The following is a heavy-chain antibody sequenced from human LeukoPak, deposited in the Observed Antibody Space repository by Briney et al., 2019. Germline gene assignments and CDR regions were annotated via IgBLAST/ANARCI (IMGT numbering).Heavy chain of an antibody. CDR1: GGTFSSYA. J-gene: IGHJ4*02. V-gene: IGHV1-2*06. CDR3: ARDKTVVVPAAEDVIDY. D-gene: IGHD2-2*01. Sequence: ASVKVSCKASGGTFSSYAISWVRQAPGQGLEWMGRINPNSGGTNYAQKFQGRVTMTRDTSISTAYMELSRLRSDDTAVYYCARDKTVVVPAAEDVIDYWGQGTLVTVSS. CDR2: INPNSGGT.